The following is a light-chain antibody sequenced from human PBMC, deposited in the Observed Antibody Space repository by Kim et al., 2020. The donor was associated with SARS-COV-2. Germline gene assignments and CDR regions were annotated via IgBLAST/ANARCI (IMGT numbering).Light chain of an antibody. Sequence: RRERAPHSCRASQNISSNIAWYQQTPGQAPRLLIYYAPTRDTGIPTRFSDSRFGTVFTHPISSLQSEDFAIYYCQQYNNWPPVTCGRGTELEI. V-gene: IGKV3-15*01. CDR3: QQYNNWPPVT. CDR1: QNISSN. CDR2: YAP. J-gene: IGKJ4*01.